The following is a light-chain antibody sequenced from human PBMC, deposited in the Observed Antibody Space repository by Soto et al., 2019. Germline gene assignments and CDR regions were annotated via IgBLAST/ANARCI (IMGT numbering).Light chain of an antibody. V-gene: IGKV1-6*01. CDR2: AAS. J-gene: IGKJ1*01. Sequence: AIQMTQSPSSLSASVGDRVAISCRASQDIRNTLAWYQQKPGEDPKLLIFAASNLQSGVPSRFSGGGSVTDFTLAITGLQTEDFATYYCLQYYNLSWTFGQGTKV. CDR1: QDIRNT. CDR3: LQYYNLSWT.